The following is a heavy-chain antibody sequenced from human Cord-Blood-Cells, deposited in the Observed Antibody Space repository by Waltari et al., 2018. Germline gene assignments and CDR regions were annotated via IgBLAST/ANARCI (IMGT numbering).Heavy chain of an antibody. CDR2: IYPGDSDT. D-gene: IGHD2-2*01. Sequence: EVQLVQSGAEVKKPGESLKISCKGSGYSFTSYWIGWVRQMPGKGLEWMGIIYPGDSDTRYSPSFQGQVTISADKSISTAYLQWSSLKASDTAMYYCARHPPYCSSTSCYALYGMDVWGQGTTVTVSS. J-gene: IGHJ6*02. V-gene: IGHV5-51*01. CDR3: ARHPPYCSSTSCYALYGMDV. CDR1: GYSFTSYW.